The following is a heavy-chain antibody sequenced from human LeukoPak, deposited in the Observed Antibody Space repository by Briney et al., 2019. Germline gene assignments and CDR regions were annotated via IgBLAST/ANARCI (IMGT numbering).Heavy chain of an antibody. V-gene: IGHV1-2*06. CDR1: GYTFTGYY. J-gene: IGHJ4*02. D-gene: IGHD1-7*01. CDR3: ATHINWNYAGILDY. CDR2: INPNSGDT. Sequence: ASVKVSCKASGYTFTGYYMHWLRQAPGQGLEWMGRINPNSGDTKFAQKFQGRVTMSRDTSLSTACMELSRLTSDDTAVYFCATHINWNYAGILDYWGQGALVTVSS.